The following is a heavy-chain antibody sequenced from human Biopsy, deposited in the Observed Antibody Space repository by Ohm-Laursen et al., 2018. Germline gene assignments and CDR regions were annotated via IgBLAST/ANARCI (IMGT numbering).Heavy chain of an antibody. D-gene: IGHD5-18*01. CDR3: ATEVDPAGIGGHWLDP. Sequence: SLRLSCTASRFTLSGYSMNWVLQAPGKGLEWVSSISASSSYIYYADSVKGRFTVSKENGKNSLYLHMNSLRAEDTAVYYCATEVDPAGIGGHWLDPWGQGTLVTVSS. CDR2: ISASSSYI. V-gene: IGHV3-21*01. CDR1: RFTLSGYS. J-gene: IGHJ5*02.